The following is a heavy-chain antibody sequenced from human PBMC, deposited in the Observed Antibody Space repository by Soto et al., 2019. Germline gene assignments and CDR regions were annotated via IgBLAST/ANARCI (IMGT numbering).Heavy chain of an antibody. CDR2: IIPFFGIA. Sequence: QVPLVHSGAEVKKPGSSVKVSCKASGGTFSSYTISWVRQAPGQGLEWMGCIIPFFGIANYAQNFQGRVTITADKSTSTAYMELSSLRSEDTAVYYCARDLAAAGTGWFDPWGQGTLVTVSS. CDR1: GGTFSSYT. CDR3: ARDLAAAGTGWFDP. V-gene: IGHV1-69*04. J-gene: IGHJ5*02. D-gene: IGHD6-13*01.